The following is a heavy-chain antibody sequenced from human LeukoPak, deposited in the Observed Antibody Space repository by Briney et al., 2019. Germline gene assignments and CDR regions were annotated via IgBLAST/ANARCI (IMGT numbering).Heavy chain of an antibody. Sequence: ASVSVSCKASGYTFTGYYMHWVRQAPGQGLEWMGWINPNSGGTNYAQKFQGRVTMTRDTSISTAYMELSRLRSDDTAVYYCARGSVDTAMVDYWGQGTLVTVSS. V-gene: IGHV1-2*02. CDR2: INPNSGGT. J-gene: IGHJ4*02. CDR1: GYTFTGYY. D-gene: IGHD5-18*01. CDR3: ARGSVDTAMVDY.